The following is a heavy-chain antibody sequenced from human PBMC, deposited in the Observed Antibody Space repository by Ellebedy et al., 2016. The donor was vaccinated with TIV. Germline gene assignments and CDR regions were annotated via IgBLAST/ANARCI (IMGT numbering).Heavy chain of an antibody. CDR2: IIPIFGTA. D-gene: IGHD3-3*01. Sequence: ASVKVSCKASGGTFSSYAISWVRQAPGQGLEWMGGIIPIFGTANYAQKFQGRVTITADESTSTAYMELSSLRSEDTAVYYCARDNDFWSGYYFPLDCWGQGTLVTVSS. CDR3: ARDNDFWSGYYFPLDC. J-gene: IGHJ4*02. V-gene: IGHV1-69*13. CDR1: GGTFSSYA.